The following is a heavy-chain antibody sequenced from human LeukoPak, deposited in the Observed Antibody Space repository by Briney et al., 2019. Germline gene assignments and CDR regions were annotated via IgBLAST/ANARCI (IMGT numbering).Heavy chain of an antibody. Sequence: SVKVSCKASVGTFSSYAISWVRQAPGQGLEWMGGIIPIFGTANYAQKFQGRVTITADESTSTAYMELSSLRSEDTAVYYCAAMGHYCSGGSCYNRNFDYWGQGTLVTVSS. V-gene: IGHV1-69*13. CDR1: VGTFSSYA. CDR3: AAMGHYCSGGSCYNRNFDY. CDR2: IIPIFGTA. J-gene: IGHJ4*02. D-gene: IGHD2-15*01.